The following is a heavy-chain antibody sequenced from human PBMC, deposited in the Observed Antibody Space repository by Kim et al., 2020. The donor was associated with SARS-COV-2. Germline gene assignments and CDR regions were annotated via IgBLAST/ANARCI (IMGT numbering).Heavy chain of an antibody. CDR1: GGFINSSSYY. CDR3: ATYGGY. D-gene: IGHD3-10*01. J-gene: IGHJ4*02. Sequence: SETLSLTCTVSGGFINSSSYYWGWIRQPPGKGLEWIGSCYYSGSTYYNPSLKSRVTISVDTSKNQFSLKLSSVTAADTAVYYCATYGGYWGQGTLVTVSS. CDR2: CYYSGST. V-gene: IGHV4-39*01.